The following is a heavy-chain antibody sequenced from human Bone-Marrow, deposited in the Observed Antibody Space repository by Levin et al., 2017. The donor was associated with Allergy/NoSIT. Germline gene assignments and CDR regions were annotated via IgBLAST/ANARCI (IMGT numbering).Heavy chain of an antibody. CDR1: GFTFYNHD. Sequence: GESLKISCAASGFTFYNHDMLWVRQAPGKGLEWVAIISYNGGNKYYADSVKGRFTVSRDTSKNTLFLQMNSLRTDDTAVYYCAKPIFDFWSGYYYFGMDVWGHGTTVTVSS. CDR2: ISYNGGNK. D-gene: IGHD3-3*01. CDR3: AKPIFDFWSGYYYFGMDV. V-gene: IGHV3-30*18. J-gene: IGHJ6*02.